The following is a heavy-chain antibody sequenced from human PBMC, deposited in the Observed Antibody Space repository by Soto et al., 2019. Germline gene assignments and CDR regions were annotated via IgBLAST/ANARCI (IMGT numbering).Heavy chain of an antibody. CDR1: GYTFTGYY. CDR3: ARGSYGGNSGP. CDR2: INPYNGGT. V-gene: IGHV1-2*02. D-gene: IGHD2-21*02. J-gene: IGHJ5*02. Sequence: ASVKVSCKASGYTFTGYYMHWVRQAPGQGLEWMGWINPYNGGTNYAQKFQGRVTMTTDTSISTAYMELRSLRSDDTAVYYCARGSYGGNSGPWGQGTLVTVSS.